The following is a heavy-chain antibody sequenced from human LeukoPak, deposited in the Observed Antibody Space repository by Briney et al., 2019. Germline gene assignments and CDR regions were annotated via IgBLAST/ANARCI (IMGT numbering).Heavy chain of an antibody. V-gene: IGHV4-4*07. CDR3: ARAPEFSSGWLLDC. Sequence: SETLSLTCSVSGGSINTYYGSWIRQSAGKGLEWIGRIHTSGSTNYNPSPKSRVTMSVDTSKDQFSLKLSSVSAADTGVYYCARAPEFSSGWLLDCWGQGSLVTVSS. D-gene: IGHD6-19*01. CDR2: IHTSGST. CDR1: GGSINTYY. J-gene: IGHJ4*02.